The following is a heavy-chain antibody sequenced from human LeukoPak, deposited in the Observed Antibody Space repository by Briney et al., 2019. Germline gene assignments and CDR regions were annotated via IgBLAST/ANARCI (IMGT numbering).Heavy chain of an antibody. D-gene: IGHD3-9*01. CDR1: GDSGATNSGA. J-gene: IGHJ4*02. Sequence: LSQTLALTCSICGDSGATNSGAWNWIRQSPSTGLKWLGRTYYRSKWYNDYAVSVRGRITINPDTSKNQFYLQLNSVTPEDTAVYYCARGLLKLGFDSWGQGTLVSVSS. CDR2: TYYRSKWYN. CDR3: ARGLLKLGFDS. V-gene: IGHV6-1*01.